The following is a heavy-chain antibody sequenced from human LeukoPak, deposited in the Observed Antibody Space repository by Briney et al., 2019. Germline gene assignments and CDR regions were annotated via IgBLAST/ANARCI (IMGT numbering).Heavy chain of an antibody. CDR2: ISGSGTST. CDR3: ARVNERSHVWDGY. V-gene: IGHV3-23*01. Sequence: GGSLRLSCGASGFTFSSFAMTWVRQAPGKGLEWVSTISGSGTSTYYADSVKGRFTISRDNSKTTLYLQMNSLRAEDTATYYCARVNERSHVWDGYWGQGTLVTVSS. J-gene: IGHJ4*02. CDR1: GFTFSSFA. D-gene: IGHD3-16*01.